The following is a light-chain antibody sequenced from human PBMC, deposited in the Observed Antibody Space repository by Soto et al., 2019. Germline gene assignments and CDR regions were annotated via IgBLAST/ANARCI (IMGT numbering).Light chain of an antibody. V-gene: IGLV1-40*01. CDR3: QSYDSSLSGREV. Sequence: QAVVTQPPSVSGAPGQRVTISCTGSSSNIGAGYDVHWYQQLPGTAPKLLIYGNSNRPSGVPDRFSGSKSGTSASLAITGLQAEDEADYYCQSYDSSLSGREVFGGGTQLTVL. CDR1: SSNIGAGYD. CDR2: GNS. J-gene: IGLJ2*01.